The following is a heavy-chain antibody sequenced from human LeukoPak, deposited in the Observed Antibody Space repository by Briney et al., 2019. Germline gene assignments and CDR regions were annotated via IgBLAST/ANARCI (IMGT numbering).Heavy chain of an antibody. CDR1: GGTFSSYA. CDR3: ARQGTYYYDSSGYYNLPHFDY. J-gene: IGHJ4*02. Sequence: ASVKVSCKASGGTFSSYAISWVRQAPGQGLEWMGRIIPILGIANYPQKFQGRVTITADKSTSTAYMELSSLRSEDTAVYYCARQGTYYYDSSGYYNLPHFDYWGQGTLVTVSS. CDR2: IIPILGIA. D-gene: IGHD3-22*01. V-gene: IGHV1-69*04.